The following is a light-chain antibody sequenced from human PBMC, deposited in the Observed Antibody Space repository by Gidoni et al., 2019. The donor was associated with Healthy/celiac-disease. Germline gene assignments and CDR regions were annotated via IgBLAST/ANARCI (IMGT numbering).Light chain of an antibody. CDR1: QSISSY. J-gene: IGKJ2*01. CDR2: AAS. Sequence: DIQMTQYPSSLSASVGDRVTITCRASQSISSYLNWYQQKPVKAPKLLIYAASSLQSGVPSRFSGSGSGTDFTLTISSLQPEDFATYYCQQSYSTPHTFXQXTKLEIK. CDR3: QQSYSTPHT. V-gene: IGKV1-39*01.